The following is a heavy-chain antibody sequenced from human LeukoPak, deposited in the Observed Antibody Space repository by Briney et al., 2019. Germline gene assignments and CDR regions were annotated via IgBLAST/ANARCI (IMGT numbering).Heavy chain of an antibody. D-gene: IGHD6-19*01. CDR3: ARGRYSSGWKFDP. CDR1: GGSFSGYY. V-gene: IGHV4-34*01. J-gene: IGHJ5*02. CDR2: INHSGST. Sequence: SETLSLTCAVYGGSFSGYYWSWIRQPPGKGLEWIGEINHSGSTYYNPSLKSRVTISVDTSKNQFSLKLSSVTAADTAVYYCARGRYSSGWKFDPWGQGTLVTVSS.